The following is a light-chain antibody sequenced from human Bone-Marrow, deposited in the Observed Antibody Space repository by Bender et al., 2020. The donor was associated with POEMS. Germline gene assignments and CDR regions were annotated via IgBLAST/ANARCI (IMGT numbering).Light chain of an antibody. V-gene: IGLV1-44*01. CDR3: LSYVGNNHFV. CDR2: SSH. J-gene: IGLJ3*02. CDR1: SSNIGAHA. Sequence: QSVLTQPPSASGTPGQRVTISCSGGSSNIGAHAVNWYQHLPGTAPKLLIYSSHRRPSGVPDRFSGSRSGNTASLTVSGPQPEDEADYYCLSYVGNNHFVFGGGTKLTVL.